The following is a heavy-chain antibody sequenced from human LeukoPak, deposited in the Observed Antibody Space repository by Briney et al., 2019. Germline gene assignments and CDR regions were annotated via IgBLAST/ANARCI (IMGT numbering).Heavy chain of an antibody. CDR3: AKAVGCSGGSCYSRPNWYFDL. CDR1: GFTFSSYA. D-gene: IGHD2-15*01. J-gene: IGHJ2*01. Sequence: GGSLRLSCAASGFTFSSYAMTWVRQAPGKGLEWVSGISGSGTSTYSADSVKGRFTISRDNSKNTLFLQMDSLRAEDTAIYYCAKAVGCSGGSCYSRPNWYFDLWGRGTLVTVSS. CDR2: ISGSGTST. V-gene: IGHV3-23*01.